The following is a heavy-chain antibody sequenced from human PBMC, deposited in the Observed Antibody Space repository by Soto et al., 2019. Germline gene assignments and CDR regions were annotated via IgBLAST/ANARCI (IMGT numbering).Heavy chain of an antibody. V-gene: IGHV5-51*01. CDR3: ARHGVLAHCSSTSCYAFDI. CDR2: IYPGDSDT. CDR1: GYSFTSYW. D-gene: IGHD2-2*01. J-gene: IGHJ3*02. Sequence: GESLKISCKGSGYSFTSYWIGWVRQMPGKGLEWMGIIYPGDSDTRYSPSFQGQVTISADKSISTAYLQWSSLKASDTAMYYCARHGVLAHCSSTSCYAFDIWGQGTMVTVSS.